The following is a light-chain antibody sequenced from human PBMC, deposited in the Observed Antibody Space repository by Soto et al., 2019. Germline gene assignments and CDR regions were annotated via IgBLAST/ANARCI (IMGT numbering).Light chain of an antibody. Sequence: EIVLTQSPATLSLSPGEGATLSCRASQSISSHLAWYQQKPGQAPRLLMYDASNRATGIPARFSGSGSGIDFTLTISSLAPEDFAVYYCQQRPNWPLTFGGGTKVEIK. CDR3: QQRPNWPLT. CDR1: QSISSH. CDR2: DAS. V-gene: IGKV3-11*01. J-gene: IGKJ4*01.